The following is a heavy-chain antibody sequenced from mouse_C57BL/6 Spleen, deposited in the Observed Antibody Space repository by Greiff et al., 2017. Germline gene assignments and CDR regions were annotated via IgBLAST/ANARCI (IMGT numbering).Heavy chain of an antibody. D-gene: IGHD1-1*01. CDR2: FDPEDGET. J-gene: IGHJ3*01. V-gene: IGHV14-2*01. CDR1: GFNIKDYY. Sequence: EVQLQQSGAELVKPGASVKLSCTASGFNIKDYYMHWVKQRTEQGLEWIGRFDPEDGETKYAPKVQGKATITADSSSNSAYLQLSSLTSEETAVYYGARWITTVVATDWGQGTLVTVSA. CDR3: ARWITTVVATD.